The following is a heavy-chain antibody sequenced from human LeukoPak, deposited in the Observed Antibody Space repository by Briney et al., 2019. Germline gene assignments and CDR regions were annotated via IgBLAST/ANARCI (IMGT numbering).Heavy chain of an antibody. J-gene: IGHJ4*02. V-gene: IGHV3-23*01. Sequence: GGSLRLSCAASGFTFSSYAMSWVRQAPGKGLEWVSAISGSGGSTYYADSVKGRFTISRDNSKNTLYLQMNSLRAEDTTVYYCAKYGPQDSGSSHFDYWGQGALVTVSS. CDR3: AKYGPQDSGSSHFDY. CDR2: ISGSGGST. CDR1: GFTFSSYA. D-gene: IGHD1-26*01.